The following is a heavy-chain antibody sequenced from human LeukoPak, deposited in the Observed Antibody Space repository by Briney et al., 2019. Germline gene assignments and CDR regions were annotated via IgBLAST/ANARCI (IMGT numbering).Heavy chain of an antibody. Sequence: ASVKVSCKASGGTFSSYAISWVRQAPGQGLEWMGGIIPIFGTANYAQKFQGRVTITADESTSTAYMELSSLRSEDTAVYYCARERDTGWYFDYWGQGTLVTVSS. V-gene: IGHV1-69*13. D-gene: IGHD6-19*01. CDR1: GGTFSSYA. J-gene: IGHJ4*02. CDR3: ARERDTGWYFDY. CDR2: IIPIFGTA.